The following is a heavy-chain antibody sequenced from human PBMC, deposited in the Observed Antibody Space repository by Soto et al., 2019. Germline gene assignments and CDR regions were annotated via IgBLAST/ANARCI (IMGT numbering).Heavy chain of an antibody. CDR2: IYYSGST. J-gene: IGHJ5*02. V-gene: IGHV4-59*01. Sequence: QVQLQESGPGLVKPSETLSLTCTVSGGSISSYYWSWIRQPPGKGLEWIGYIYYSGSTNYNPSLKSRVTISVDTSKIELSMKMSYVTAADTAVYYCARYLAKNWFDPWGQGTLVTVSS. CDR1: GGSISSYY. CDR3: ARYLAKNWFDP.